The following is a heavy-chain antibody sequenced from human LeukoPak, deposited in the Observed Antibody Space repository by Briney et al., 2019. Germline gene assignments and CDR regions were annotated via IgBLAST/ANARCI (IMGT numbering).Heavy chain of an antibody. J-gene: IGHJ4*02. V-gene: IGHV3-21*01. Sequence: GGSLRLSCAASGFTFSSYSMNWVRQAPGQGLEWVSFISSRSSYIYYADSVKGRFTISRDNANNSLYLHMNSLRAEDTAVYYCASFRDYSNCNWGQGTLVTVSS. D-gene: IGHD4-11*01. CDR3: ASFRDYSNCN. CDR1: GFTFSSYS. CDR2: ISSRSSYI.